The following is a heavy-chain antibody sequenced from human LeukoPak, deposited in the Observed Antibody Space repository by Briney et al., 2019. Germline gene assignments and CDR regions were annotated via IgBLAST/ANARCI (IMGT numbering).Heavy chain of an antibody. CDR2: IKQGGSEK. J-gene: IGHJ4*02. CDR1: GLTFSNAW. Sequence: GGSLRLSCAASGLTFSNAWMTWVRQAPGKGLEWVANIKQGGSEKYYVDSVKGRFTISRDNAKNSLYLQMNSLRAEDTAVYYCARADYDYVWGSYRQYYFDYWGQGTLVTVSS. D-gene: IGHD3-16*02. V-gene: IGHV3-7*01. CDR3: ARADYDYVWGSYRQYYFDY.